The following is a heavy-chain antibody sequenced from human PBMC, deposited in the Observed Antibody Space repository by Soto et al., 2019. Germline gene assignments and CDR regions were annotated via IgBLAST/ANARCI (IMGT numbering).Heavy chain of an antibody. Sequence: PSETLSLTCAVYGGSFSGDYWSWIRQPPGKGLEWIGEINHSGSTNYNPSLKSRVTISVDTSKNQFSLKLSSVTAADTAVYYCASGCSSTSCYAGYFQHWGQGTLVTVSS. CDR3: ASGCSSTSCYAGYFQH. J-gene: IGHJ1*01. D-gene: IGHD2-2*01. CDR2: INHSGST. CDR1: GGSFSGDY. V-gene: IGHV4-34*01.